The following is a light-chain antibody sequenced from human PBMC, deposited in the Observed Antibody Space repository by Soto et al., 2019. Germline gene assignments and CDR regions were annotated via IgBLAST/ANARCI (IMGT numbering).Light chain of an antibody. CDR3: QQYDTYPIT. J-gene: IGKJ5*01. CDR1: QGVRTS. CDR2: AAS. Sequence: DIQMTQSPSSLSASVGDTVTITCRASQGVRTSVAWFQQKAGRAPKSLIFAASSLHSGVPRKFGGSGSGTDFTLTITSLQPEDSATYYCQQYDTYPITFGQGTRVDIK. V-gene: IGKV1-16*02.